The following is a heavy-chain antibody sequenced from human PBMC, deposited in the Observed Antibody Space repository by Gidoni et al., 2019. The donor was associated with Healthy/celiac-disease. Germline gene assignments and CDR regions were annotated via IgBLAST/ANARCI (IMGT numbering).Heavy chain of an antibody. CDR1: GYTFTGYY. CDR2: INPNSGGT. J-gene: IGHJ4*02. Sequence: QVQLVQSGAEVKKPGASVKVSCKASGYTFTGYYMHWVRQAPGQGLEWMGWINPNSGGTNYAQKFQGRVTMTRDTSISTAYMELSRLRSDDTAVYYCARFAYFDWLLSYIIDYWGQGTLVTVSS. D-gene: IGHD3-9*01. V-gene: IGHV1-2*02. CDR3: ARFAYFDWLLSYIIDY.